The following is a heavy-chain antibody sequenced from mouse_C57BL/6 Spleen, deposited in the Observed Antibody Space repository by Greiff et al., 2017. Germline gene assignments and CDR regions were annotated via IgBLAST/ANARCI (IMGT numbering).Heavy chain of an antibody. CDR2: IDPADSYT. Sequence: QVQLKQPGAELVRPGTSVKLSCKASGYTFTSYWMHWVKQRPGQGLEWIGVIDPADSYTNYNQKFKGKATLTVDTSSSTAYMQLSILTSEDSAVYYGARGGDSSDYLFAYWGQGTLVTVSA. V-gene: IGHV1-59*01. J-gene: IGHJ3*01. CDR1: GYTFTSYW. D-gene: IGHD3-2*02. CDR3: ARGGDSSDYLFAY.